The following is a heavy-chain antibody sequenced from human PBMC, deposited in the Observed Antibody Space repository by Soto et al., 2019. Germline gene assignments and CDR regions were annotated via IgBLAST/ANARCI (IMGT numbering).Heavy chain of an antibody. D-gene: IGHD2-2*01. J-gene: IGHJ6*02. V-gene: IGHV1-3*01. CDR2: INAGNGNT. CDR1: GYTFTSYA. Sequence: QVQLVQSGAEVKKPGASVKVSCKASGYTFTSYAMHWVRQAPGQRLEWMGWINAGNGNTKYSQKFQSRVTITRDTSASTAYMELSSLRSEDTAVYYCARDLIVVVPAAKKDSGMDVWGQGTTVTVSS. CDR3: ARDLIVVVPAAKKDSGMDV.